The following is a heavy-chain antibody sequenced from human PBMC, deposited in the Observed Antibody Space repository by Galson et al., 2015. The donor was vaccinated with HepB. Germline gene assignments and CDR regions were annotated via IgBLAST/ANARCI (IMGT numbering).Heavy chain of an antibody. V-gene: IGHV3-11*01. CDR3: ARDGPYYYGSGSYPLSGMDV. Sequence: SLRLSCAASGFTFSDYYMSWIRQAPGKGLEWVSYISSSGSTIYYADSVKGRFTISRDNAKNSLYLQMNSLRAEDTAVYYCARDGPYYYGSGSYPLSGMDVWGQGTTVTVSS. D-gene: IGHD3-10*01. CDR1: GFTFSDYY. J-gene: IGHJ6*02. CDR2: ISSSGSTI.